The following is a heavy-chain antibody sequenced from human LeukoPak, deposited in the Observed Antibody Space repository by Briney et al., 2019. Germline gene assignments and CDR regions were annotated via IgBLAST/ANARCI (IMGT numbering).Heavy chain of an antibody. CDR1: GYTFSSSYY. V-gene: IGHV1-46*04. Sequence: ASVNDSCKASGYTFSSSYYMHWMRQAPGQGLEWMGIINPSVGTTTYAQKMQGRVTMNREMATSTVYMEVSRLRSEDAAVYYCARDGEAKQGSFDCWGQGAVVTVS. CDR2: INPSVGTT. J-gene: IGHJ4*02. CDR3: ARDGEAKQGSFDC. D-gene: IGHD3-10*01.